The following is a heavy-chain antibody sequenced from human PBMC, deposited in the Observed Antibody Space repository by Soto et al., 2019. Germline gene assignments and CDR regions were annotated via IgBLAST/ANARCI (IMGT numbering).Heavy chain of an antibody. V-gene: IGHV1-69*13. CDR3: ARDITGSSPFFDY. CDR2: IIPIFGTA. J-gene: IGHJ4*02. Sequence: VASVKVSCKASGGTFSSYAISWVRQAPGQGLEWMGGIIPIFGTANYAQKFQGRVTITADESTSTAYMELSSLRSEDTAVYYCARDITGSSPFFDYWGQGTLVTVSS. D-gene: IGHD6-6*01. CDR1: GGTFSSYA.